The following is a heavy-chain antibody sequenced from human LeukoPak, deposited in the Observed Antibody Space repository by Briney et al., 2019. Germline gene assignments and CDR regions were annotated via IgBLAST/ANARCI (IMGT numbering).Heavy chain of an antibody. J-gene: IGHJ4*02. CDR1: GYTFNYYA. Sequence: ASVKVSCKASGYTFNYYAITWVRRAPGQGLEWMGWISAYTGDTNYAQNLQGRITMTTDASTSTAYMELRSLTADDTAVYYCAREPYSSGSYYYLDNWGQGTQVTVSS. V-gene: IGHV1-18*01. D-gene: IGHD6-19*01. CDR3: AREPYSSGSYYYLDN. CDR2: ISAYTGDT.